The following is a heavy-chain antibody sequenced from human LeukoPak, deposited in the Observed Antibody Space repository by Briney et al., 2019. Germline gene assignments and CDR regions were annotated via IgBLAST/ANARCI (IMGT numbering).Heavy chain of an antibody. CDR2: LYSGGTA. J-gene: IGHJ4*02. CDR3: VRRMATADDY. CDR1: GFTFSHNY. V-gene: IGHV3-66*04. D-gene: IGHD6-13*01. Sequence: GGSLTLSCAASGFTFSHNYMSWVRQAPGKGLVWVSLLYSGGTAYYTDYVKGRFTICRDNSKTTVFLQMNSLRAEDTAVYYCVRRMATADDYWGQGTLVTVSS.